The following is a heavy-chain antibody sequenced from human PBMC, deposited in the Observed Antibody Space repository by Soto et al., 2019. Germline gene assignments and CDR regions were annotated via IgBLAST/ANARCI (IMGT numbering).Heavy chain of an antibody. J-gene: IGHJ4*02. CDR2: INPILSMS. D-gene: IGHD3-10*01. V-gene: IGHV1-69*02. Sequence: QVQLVQSGAEVRKPGSSVKVSCKASGDTFSFYSINWVRQAPGLGLEWMGRINPILSMSNYAQRFQGRVTMTADKSTSTAYMERRGLRSEDTAIYYCASSYGSGYRAFDYWGQGALVTVSS. CDR1: GDTFSFYS. CDR3: ASSYGSGYRAFDY.